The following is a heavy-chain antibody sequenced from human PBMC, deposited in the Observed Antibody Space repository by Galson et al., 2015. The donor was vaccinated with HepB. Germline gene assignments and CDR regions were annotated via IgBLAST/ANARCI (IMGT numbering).Heavy chain of an antibody. CDR3: AKLSSHVLLWFGRKTHMDV. J-gene: IGHJ6*03. Sequence: SLRLSCAASGITFSSYAMSWVRQAPGKGLEWVSAISGSGGSTYYADSVKGRFTISRDNSKNTLYLQMNSLRAEDTAVYYCAKLSSHVLLWFGRKTHMDVWGKGTTVTVSS. CDR2: ISGSGGST. V-gene: IGHV3-23*01. D-gene: IGHD3-10*01. CDR1: GITFSSYA.